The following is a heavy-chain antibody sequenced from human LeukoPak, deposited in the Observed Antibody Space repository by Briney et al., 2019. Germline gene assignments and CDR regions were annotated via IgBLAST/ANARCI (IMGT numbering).Heavy chain of an antibody. J-gene: IGHJ4*02. CDR3: ARDMGYSGSWPGYFDY. Sequence: GGSLRLSCAASGCTFSDYYMSWIRQAPGKGLGWVSYISSSGSTIYYADSVKGRFSISRDNAKNSLYLQMNSLRAEDTAVYYCARDMGYSGSWPGYFDYWGQGVLVTVSS. D-gene: IGHD1-26*01. V-gene: IGHV3-11*01. CDR1: GCTFSDYY. CDR2: ISSSGSTI.